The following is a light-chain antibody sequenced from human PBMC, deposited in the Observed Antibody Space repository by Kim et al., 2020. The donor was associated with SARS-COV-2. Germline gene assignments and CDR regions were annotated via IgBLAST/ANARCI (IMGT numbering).Light chain of an antibody. CDR2: QDS. J-gene: IGLJ3*02. CDR3: QAWDSSSNWV. V-gene: IGLV3-1*01. Sequence: SYELTQPPSVSVSPGQTASITCSGDKLGDKYACWYQQKPGQSPVLVIYQDSKRPSGLPERFSGSNSGNTATLTISGTQAMDEADYYCQAWDSSSNWVFGG. CDR1: KLGDKY.